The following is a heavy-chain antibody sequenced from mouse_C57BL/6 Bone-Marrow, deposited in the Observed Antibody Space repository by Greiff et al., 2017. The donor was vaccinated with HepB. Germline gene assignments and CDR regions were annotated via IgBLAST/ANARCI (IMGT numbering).Heavy chain of an antibody. CDR1: GFTFSSYA. CDR3: GREGESYYAWFAY. CDR2: ISDGGSYT. D-gene: IGHD1-1*01. V-gene: IGHV5-4*01. Sequence: EVHLVESGGGLVKPGGSLKLSCAASGFTFSSYAMSWVRQTPEKRLEWVATISDGGSYTYYPDNVKGRFTISRDNAKNNLYLQMSHLKSEDTAMYYYGREGESYYAWFAYWGQGTLVTVSA. J-gene: IGHJ3*01.